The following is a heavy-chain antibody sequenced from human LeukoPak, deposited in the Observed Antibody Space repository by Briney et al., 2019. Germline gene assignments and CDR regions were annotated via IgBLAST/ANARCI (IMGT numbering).Heavy chain of an antibody. CDR3: VRDFRSADY. V-gene: IGHV3-74*01. Sequence: GGSLRLSCAASGFTFSTYCMHWVRQAPGKGPMWVSRICPDGTVTNYADSVMARFIISRDNARNTVYLQMNSLRVEDTAVYYCVRDFRSADYWGQGTLVTVSS. CDR2: ICPDGTVT. CDR1: GFTFSTYC. J-gene: IGHJ4*02.